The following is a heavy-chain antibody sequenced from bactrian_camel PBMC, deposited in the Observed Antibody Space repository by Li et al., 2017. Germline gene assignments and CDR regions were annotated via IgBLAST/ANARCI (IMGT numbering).Heavy chain of an antibody. CDR2: IDTDGTT. CDR3: AAGTSTGFPFRESAYPY. Sequence: VQLVESGGGSVQAGGSLRLSCAVSGYQYSCMGWFRQAPEKEIEGVATIDTDGTTKYADSVKGRGTISQDNAKNMVYLQMNSLKPEDTAVYYCAAGTSTGFPFRESAYPYWGQGTQVTVS. D-gene: IGHD5*01. J-gene: IGHJ4*01. V-gene: IGHV3S53*01. CDR1: GYQYSC.